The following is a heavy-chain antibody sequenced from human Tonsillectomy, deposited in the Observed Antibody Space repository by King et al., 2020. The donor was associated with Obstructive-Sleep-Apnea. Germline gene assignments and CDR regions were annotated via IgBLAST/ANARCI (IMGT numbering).Heavy chain of an antibody. D-gene: IGHD3-10*01. V-gene: IGHV4-4*02. Sequence: VQLQESGPGLVKSSGTLSLTCAVSGASISSRNWWSWVRQAPGGGLEWIGEIYHSGDTNYKSSLKSRRTISVDNSKNEFSLKVTSVTAADTAVYYCARGYGSGSSSDWFDPWGQGTLVTVSS. J-gene: IGHJ5*02. CDR3: ARGYGSGSSSDWFDP. CDR1: GASISSRNW. CDR2: IYHSGDT.